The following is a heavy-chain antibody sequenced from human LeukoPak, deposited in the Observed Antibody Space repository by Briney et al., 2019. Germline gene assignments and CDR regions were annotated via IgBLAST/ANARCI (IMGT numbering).Heavy chain of an antibody. CDR2: ISGYDGNT. J-gene: IGHJ5*02. V-gene: IGHV1-18*01. CDR1: GYTFSRFG. D-gene: IGHD2-8*01. CDR3: ARESSNGWFVP. Sequence: ASVRVSCKTSGYTFSRFGISWVRQAPGQGLEWMGWISGYDGNTNYPQRLQGRVTISTDTSTSTAYMELRNLRSDDTAVYYCARESSNGWFVPWGQGTLVTVSS.